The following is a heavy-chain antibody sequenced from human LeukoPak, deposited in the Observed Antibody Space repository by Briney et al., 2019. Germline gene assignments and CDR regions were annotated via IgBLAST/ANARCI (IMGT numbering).Heavy chain of an antibody. V-gene: IGHV3-30*02. CDR2: IRYDGSNK. CDR3: GIQRWLQSPVDY. J-gene: IGHJ4*02. D-gene: IGHD5-24*01. CDR1: GFTFSSYG. Sequence: GGSLRLSCAASGFTFSSYGMHWVHQAPGKGLEWVAFIRYDGSNKYYADSVKGRLTISRDNSKNTLYLQMNSLRAEDTAVYYCGIQRWLQSPVDYWGQGTLVTVSS.